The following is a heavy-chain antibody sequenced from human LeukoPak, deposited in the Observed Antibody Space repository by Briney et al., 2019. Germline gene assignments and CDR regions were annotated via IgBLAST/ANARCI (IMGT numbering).Heavy chain of an antibody. CDR3: AKDRRRVVITTAHDD. CDR1: GFTFSSYA. Sequence: PGGSLRLSSAASGFTFSSYAMSWVRQAPGNGLEWVSAISGSGGCTSYAASVKGRFTSSRDNSKNTLYLQMNSLRAEDTAVYYCAKDRRRVVITTAHDDCGQGTLVTVSS. D-gene: IGHD3-22*01. J-gene: IGHJ4*02. V-gene: IGHV3-23*01. CDR2: ISGSGGCT.